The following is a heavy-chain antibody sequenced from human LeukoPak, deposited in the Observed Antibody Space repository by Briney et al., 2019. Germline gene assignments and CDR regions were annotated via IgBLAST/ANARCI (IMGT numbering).Heavy chain of an antibody. CDR3: ARTVGATGAFDI. Sequence: ASVKVSCKASGYTFINYGLTWVRHAPGQGFEWMGWISAYTGSTNYAQKLQGRVTMPTDPSTSTAYMELRSLRSDDTAVYYCARTVGATGAFDIWGQGTMVIVSS. V-gene: IGHV1-18*01. J-gene: IGHJ3*02. CDR2: ISAYTGST. CDR1: GYTFINYG. D-gene: IGHD1-26*01.